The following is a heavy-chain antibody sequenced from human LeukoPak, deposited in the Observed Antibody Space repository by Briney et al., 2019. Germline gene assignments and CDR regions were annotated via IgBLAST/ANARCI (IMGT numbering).Heavy chain of an antibody. CDR2: ISSSGNTI. CDR3: ARGAVTTTPNFDY. CDR1: GFTFSDYY. D-gene: IGHD4-17*01. J-gene: IGHJ4*02. Sequence: PGGSLRLSCAASGFTFSDYYMSWIRQAPGKGLEWVSYISSSGNTIYYADSVKGRFTISRDDAKNSLYLQMNSLRAEDTAVYYCARGAVTTTPNFDYWGQGTLVTVSS. V-gene: IGHV3-11*01.